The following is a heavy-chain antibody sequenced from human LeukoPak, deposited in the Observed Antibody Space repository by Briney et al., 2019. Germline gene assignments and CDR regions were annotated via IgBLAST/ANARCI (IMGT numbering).Heavy chain of an antibody. CDR1: GFTLSDYS. CDR3: ARDHRYAFDN. J-gene: IGHJ4*02. Sequence: GGSLRLSCAASGFTLSDYSMNWVRQAPGEGLGWSSYAGISSGNTKYADSVKGRLTISGDSAKNSVCLQMNSLRVEDTAVYYCARDHRYAFDNWGQGTLVTVPS. D-gene: IGHD5-12*01. CDR2: AGISSGNT. V-gene: IGHV3-48*04.